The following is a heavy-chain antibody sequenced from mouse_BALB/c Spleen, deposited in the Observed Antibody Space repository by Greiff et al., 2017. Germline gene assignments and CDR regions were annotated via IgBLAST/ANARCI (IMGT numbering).Heavy chain of an antibody. CDR3: ARVGKRNYFDY. CDR2: ISSGGSYT. Sequence: DVHLVESGGGLVKPGGSLKLSCAASGFTFSSYAMSWVRQSPEKRLEWVAEISSGGSYTYYPDTVTGRFTISRDNAKNTLYLEMSSLRSEDTAMYYCARVGKRNYFDYWGQGTTLTVSS. D-gene: IGHD2-1*01. CDR1: GFTFSSYA. V-gene: IGHV5-9-4*01. J-gene: IGHJ2*01.